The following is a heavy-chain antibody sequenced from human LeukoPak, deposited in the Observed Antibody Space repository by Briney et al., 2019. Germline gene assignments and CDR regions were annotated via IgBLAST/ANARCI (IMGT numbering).Heavy chain of an antibody. D-gene: IGHD3-3*01. CDR1: GFTFSSYA. Sequence: PGGSLRLSCAASGFTFSSYAMSWVRQAPGKGLEWVSAISGSGGSTYYADSVKGRFTISRDNSKNTLYLLMNSLRAEDTAVYYCAKDHGIFGVVPRGYFDYWGQGTLVTVSS. CDR2: ISGSGGST. V-gene: IGHV3-23*01. J-gene: IGHJ4*02. CDR3: AKDHGIFGVVPRGYFDY.